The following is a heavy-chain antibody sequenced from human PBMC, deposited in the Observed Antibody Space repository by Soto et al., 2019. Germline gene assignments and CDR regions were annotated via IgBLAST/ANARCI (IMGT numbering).Heavy chain of an antibody. V-gene: IGHV3-30-3*01. CDR1: GFTFSSYA. J-gene: IGHJ6*02. Sequence: QVQLVESGGGVVQPGRSLRLSCAASGFTFSSYAMHWVRQAPGKGLEWVAVISYDGSNKYYADSVKGRFTISRDNSKNTLYLQMNSLRAEDTAVYYCARDKKDTPGDYYYGMDVWGQGTTVTVSS. CDR2: ISYDGSNK. CDR3: ARDKKDTPGDYYYGMDV. D-gene: IGHD5-18*01.